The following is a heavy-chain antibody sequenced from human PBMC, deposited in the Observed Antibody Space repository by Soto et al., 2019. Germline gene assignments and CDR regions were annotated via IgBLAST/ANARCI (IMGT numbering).Heavy chain of an antibody. CDR2: IIPIFGTA. CDR3: ARDRRAYGEGYYYYGMEV. D-gene: IGHD3-16*01. V-gene: IGHV1-69*06. Sequence: SVKVSCKASGGTFSSYAISWVRQAAGQGLEWMGGIIPIFGTANYAQKFQGRVTITADKPTSTAYMELSSLRSEDMAVYDSARDRRAYGEGYYYYGMEVWGQGPTVTVS. J-gene: IGHJ6*02. CDR1: GGTFSSYA.